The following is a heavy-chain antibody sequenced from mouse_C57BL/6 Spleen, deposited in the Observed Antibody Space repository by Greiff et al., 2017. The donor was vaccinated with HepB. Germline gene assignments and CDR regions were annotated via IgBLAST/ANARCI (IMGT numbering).Heavy chain of an antibody. V-gene: IGHV3-8*01. Sequence: DVKLVESGPGLAKPSQTLSLTCSVTGYSITSDYWNWIRKFPGNKLEYMGYISYSGSTYYNPSLKSRISITRDTSKNQYYLQLNSVTTEDTATYYCARRDYYGSRGYFDVWGTGTTVTVSS. CDR2: ISYSGST. J-gene: IGHJ1*03. CDR1: GYSITSDY. CDR3: ARRDYYGSRGYFDV. D-gene: IGHD1-1*01.